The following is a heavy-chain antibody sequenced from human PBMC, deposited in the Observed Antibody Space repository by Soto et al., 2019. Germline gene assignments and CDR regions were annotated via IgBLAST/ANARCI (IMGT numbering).Heavy chain of an antibody. D-gene: IGHD3-22*01. Sequence: ASVKVSCKASGYTFTGYYMHWVRQAPGQGLEWMGWINPNSGGTNYAQKFQGWVTMTRDTSISTAYMELSRLRSDDTAVYYCARGGIYYYDSSGYYLEDYFDYWGQGTRVTVSS. CDR3: ARGGIYYYDSSGYYLEDYFDY. CDR1: GYTFTGYY. CDR2: INPNSGGT. V-gene: IGHV1-2*04. J-gene: IGHJ4*02.